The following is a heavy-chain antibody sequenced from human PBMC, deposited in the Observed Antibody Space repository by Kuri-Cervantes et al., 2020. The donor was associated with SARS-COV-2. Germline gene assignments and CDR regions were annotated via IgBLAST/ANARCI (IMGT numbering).Heavy chain of an antibody. Sequence: SVKVSCKASGGTFSSYAISWVRQAPGQGLEWMGRIIPIFGTANYAQKFQGRVTITADESTSTAYMELSSLRSEDTAVYYCARERGTSYYYYYMDVWGKGTMVAVSS. D-gene: IGHD1-7*01. CDR1: GGTFSSYA. V-gene: IGHV1-69*13. CDR3: ARERGTSYYYYYMDV. CDR2: IIPIFGTA. J-gene: IGHJ6*03.